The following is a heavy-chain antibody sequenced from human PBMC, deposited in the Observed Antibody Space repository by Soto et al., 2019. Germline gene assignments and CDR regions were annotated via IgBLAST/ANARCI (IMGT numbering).Heavy chain of an antibody. J-gene: IGHJ6*02. Sequence: GGSLSLSCAASGFTFSSYAMSWVRQAPGKGLEWVGRIKSKTDGGTTDYAAPVKGRFTISRDDSKNTLYLQMNSLKTEDTAVYYCTTPQYSNYFHYYYGMDVWGQGTTVTVSS. CDR3: TTPQYSNYFHYYYGMDV. V-gene: IGHV3-15*01. CDR2: IKSKTDGGTT. D-gene: IGHD4-4*01. CDR1: GFTFSSYA.